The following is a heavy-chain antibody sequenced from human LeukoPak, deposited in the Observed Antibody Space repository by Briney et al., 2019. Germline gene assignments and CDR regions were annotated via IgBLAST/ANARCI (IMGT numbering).Heavy chain of an antibody. CDR1: GGSISSSSYY. CDR3: ARDSRVGIAAAATWFDP. J-gene: IGHJ5*02. Sequence: SGTLSLTCTVSGGSISSSSYYWGWIRQPPGKGLEWIGSIYYSGSTYYNPSLKSRVTISVDTSKNQFSLKLSSVTAADTAVYYCARDSRVGIAAAATWFDPWGQGTLVTVSS. D-gene: IGHD6-13*01. V-gene: IGHV4-39*02. CDR2: IYYSGST.